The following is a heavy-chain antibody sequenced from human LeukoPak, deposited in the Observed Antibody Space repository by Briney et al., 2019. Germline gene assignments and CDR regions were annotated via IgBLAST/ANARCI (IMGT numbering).Heavy chain of an antibody. CDR1: GGSISSSSYY. V-gene: IGHV4-39*01. J-gene: IGHJ4*02. CDR3: ACYYYDSSGYFDY. D-gene: IGHD3-22*01. CDR2: VYYSGST. Sequence: PSETLSLTCTVSGGSISSSSYYWGWIRQPPGKGREWSGSVYYSGSTYYNPSLKSRVTISVDTSKNQFSLKLSSVTAADTAIYYCACYYYDSSGYFDYWGQGTLVTVSS.